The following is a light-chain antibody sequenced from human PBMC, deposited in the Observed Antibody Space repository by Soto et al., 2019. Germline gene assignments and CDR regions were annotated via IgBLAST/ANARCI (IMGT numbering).Light chain of an antibody. V-gene: IGLV1-47*01. J-gene: IGLJ1*01. CDR2: RNN. CDR1: SSNIGRSY. CDR3: AGWADSLSVSYV. Sequence: QSVLTQPPSASGTPGQRVTISCSGSSSNIGRSYVYWYQQLPGTAPKLLIYRNNQRPSGVPDRFSGSKSGTSASLAISGLRSEDEADYYCAGWADSLSVSYVFGTGTKVTV.